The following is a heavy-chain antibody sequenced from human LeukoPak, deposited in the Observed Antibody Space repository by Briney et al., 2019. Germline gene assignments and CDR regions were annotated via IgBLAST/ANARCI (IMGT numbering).Heavy chain of an antibody. Sequence: ASVKVSCKASGYTFTSYYMHWVRQPPGQGLEGMGIVNPSGGRKRYVQKFQGRGNMTRDQSTSTVYMELSSLRSEDTAGYYCARARSSVTTVTTPGYWGQGTLVTVSS. CDR3: ARARSSVTTVTTPGY. CDR2: VNPSGGRK. V-gene: IGHV1-46*01. D-gene: IGHD4-17*01. CDR1: GYTFTSYY. J-gene: IGHJ4*02.